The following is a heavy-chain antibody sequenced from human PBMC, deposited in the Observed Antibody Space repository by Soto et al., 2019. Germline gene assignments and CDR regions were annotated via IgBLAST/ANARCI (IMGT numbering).Heavy chain of an antibody. CDR2: ISCYNGKT. CDR3: ARDAPPPELRFLEWHNYDYNGMDV. D-gene: IGHD3-3*01. Sequence: QVQGVQSGDEVKETGASVRVSCKTSGYSFTAYGISWVRQAPGQGLEWMGWISCYNGKTKYAQKVQGRVNMTTDTSTSTAYMEVRSLRSDDTAIYYCARDAPPPELRFLEWHNYDYNGMDVWGQGTTVTVSS. J-gene: IGHJ6*02. V-gene: IGHV1-18*01. CDR1: GYSFTAYG.